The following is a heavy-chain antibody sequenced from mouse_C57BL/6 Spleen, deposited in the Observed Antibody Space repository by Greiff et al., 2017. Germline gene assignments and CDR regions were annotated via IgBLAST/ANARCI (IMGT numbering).Heavy chain of an antibody. D-gene: IGHD1-1*02. CDR1: GYTFTTYP. V-gene: IGHV1-47*01. J-gene: IGHJ1*03. CDR2: FHPYNDDT. CDR3: ARQGGYWYFDV. Sequence: VKVVESGAELVKPGASVKMSCKASGYTFTTYPIEWMKQNHGKSLEWIGNFHPYNDDTKYNEKFKGKATLTVEKSSSTVYLELSRLTSDDSAVYYCARQGGYWYFDVWGTGTTVTVSS.